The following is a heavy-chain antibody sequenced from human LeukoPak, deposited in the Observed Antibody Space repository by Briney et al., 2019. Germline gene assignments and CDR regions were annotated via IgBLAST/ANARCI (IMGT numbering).Heavy chain of an antibody. Sequence: NPGGSLRLSCAASGFTFSDYYMSWIRQAPGQGLEWVSYISSSGSTIYYEDSVKGRFTISRDNAKNSLYLQMNSLRAEDTAVYYCAKDPTHFRVWDDYDNTRLNYWGQGTLVTVSS. CDR2: ISSSGSTI. D-gene: IGHD3-22*01. J-gene: IGHJ4*02. CDR3: AKDPTHFRVWDDYDNTRLNY. V-gene: IGHV3-11*04. CDR1: GFTFSDYY.